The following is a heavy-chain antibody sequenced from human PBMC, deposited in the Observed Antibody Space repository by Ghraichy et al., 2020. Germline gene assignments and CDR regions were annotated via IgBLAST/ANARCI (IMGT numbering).Heavy chain of an antibody. J-gene: IGHJ6*02. V-gene: IGHV1-18*04. D-gene: IGHD2-21*02. CDR3: ARWRRGDWNYYYYYGMVV. CDR1: GYTFTSYG. CDR2: ISAYNGNT. Sequence: ASVKVSCKASGYTFTSYGISWVRQAPGQGLEWMGWISAYNGNTNYAQKLQGRVTMTTDTSTSTAYMELRSLRSDDTAVYYCARWRRGDWNYYYYYGMVVWGQGTTGTVS.